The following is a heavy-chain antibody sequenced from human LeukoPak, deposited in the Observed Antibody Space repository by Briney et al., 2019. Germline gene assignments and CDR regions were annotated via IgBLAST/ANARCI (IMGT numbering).Heavy chain of an antibody. CDR1: GGSISSYY. CDR3: ARLYYDSSGYQGYYYYMDV. D-gene: IGHD3-22*01. J-gene: IGHJ6*03. V-gene: IGHV4-4*07. Sequence: PSETLSLTCTVSGGSISSYYWSWIRQPAGKGLEWIGRIYTSGSTNYNPSLKSRVTMSVDTSKNQFSLKLSSVTAADTAVYYCARLYYDSSGYQGYYYYMDVWGKGTTVTVSS. CDR2: IYTSGST.